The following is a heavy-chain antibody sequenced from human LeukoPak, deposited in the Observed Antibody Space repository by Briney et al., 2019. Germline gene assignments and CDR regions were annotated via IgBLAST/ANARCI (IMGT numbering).Heavy chain of an antibody. V-gene: IGHV1-69*05. CDR2: IIPIFGTA. J-gene: IGHJ4*02. Sequence: SVKVSCKASGGTFSSYAISWVRQAPGQGLEWMGGIIPIFGTANYAQKFQGRVTITTDESTSTAYLELSSLKSEDTAVYYCAAGTYYSLTTVYWGQGTLVTVSS. CDR1: GGTFSSYA. CDR3: AAGTYYSLTTVY. D-gene: IGHD3-10*01.